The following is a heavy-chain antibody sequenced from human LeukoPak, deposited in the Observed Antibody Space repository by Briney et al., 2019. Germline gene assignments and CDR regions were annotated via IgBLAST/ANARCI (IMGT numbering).Heavy chain of an antibody. CDR3: ASLGGLVPMFAPGGNGGWFDP. CDR1: GGTFSSYA. CDR2: IIPIFGTA. J-gene: IGHJ5*02. D-gene: IGHD3-16*01. Sequence: SVKVSCKASGGTFSSYAISWVRQAPGQGLEWMGGIIPIFGTANYAQKFQGRVTITADESTSTAYMELSSLRSEDTAVYYCASLGGLVPMFAPGGNGGWFDPWGQGTLVTVSS. V-gene: IGHV1-69*13.